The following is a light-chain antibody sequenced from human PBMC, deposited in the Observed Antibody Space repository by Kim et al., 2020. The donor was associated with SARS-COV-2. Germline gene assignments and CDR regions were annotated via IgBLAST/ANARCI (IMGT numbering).Light chain of an antibody. CDR2: GKN. CDR3: NSRDSSGNHWV. V-gene: IGLV3-19*01. Sequence: SSELTQDPAVSVALGQTVGITCQGDSLRSYYASWYQQKPGQAPVLVIYGKNTRPSEIPDRFSGSSSGNTASLTITGAQAEDEADYYCNSRDSSGNHWVFGGGTKLTVL. CDR1: SLRSYY. J-gene: IGLJ3*02.